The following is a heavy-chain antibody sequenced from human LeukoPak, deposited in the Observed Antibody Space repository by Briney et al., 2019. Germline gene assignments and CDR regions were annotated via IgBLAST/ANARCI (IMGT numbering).Heavy chain of an antibody. J-gene: IGHJ6*03. Sequence: GRSLRLSCAASGFTFSSYGMHWVRQAPGKGLEWVAVISYDGSNKYYADSVKGRFTISRDNSKNTLYLQMNSLRAEDTAVYYCAKEVGYYYYYYMDVWGKGTTVTVSS. CDR1: GFTFSSYG. V-gene: IGHV3-30*18. CDR2: ISYDGSNK. CDR3: AKEVGYYYYYYMDV.